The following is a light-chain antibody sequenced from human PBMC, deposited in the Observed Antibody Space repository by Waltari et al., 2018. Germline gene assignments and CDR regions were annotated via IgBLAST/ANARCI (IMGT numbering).Light chain of an antibody. V-gene: IGKV1-8*01. Sequence: AIRITQSPSSLSASTGDRVTITCRASQGISSYLAWYQQTPGKAPNLLIYAASTLQSGVPSRFSGSGSGTDFTLTISCLQSEDFATYYCQQYYSYPPMYTFGQGTKLEIK. CDR1: QGISSY. J-gene: IGKJ2*01. CDR3: QQYYSYPPMYT. CDR2: AAS.